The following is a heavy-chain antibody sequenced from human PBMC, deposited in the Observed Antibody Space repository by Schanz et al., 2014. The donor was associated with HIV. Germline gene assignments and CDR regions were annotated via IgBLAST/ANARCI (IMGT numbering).Heavy chain of an antibody. J-gene: IGHJ2*01. CDR2: FIPIFGTT. V-gene: IGHV1-69*13. D-gene: IGHD6-6*01. CDR3: ARSETIAARPVWYFDL. Sequence: QVQLVQSGVEVKKPGASVKVSCKASGYTFTSYGISWVRQAPGQGLEWMGGFIPIFGTTNYAQKFQGRVTITADESTSTVYMQLSSLRSEDTAVYYCARSETIAARPVWYFDLWGRGTLVTVSS. CDR1: GYTFTSYG.